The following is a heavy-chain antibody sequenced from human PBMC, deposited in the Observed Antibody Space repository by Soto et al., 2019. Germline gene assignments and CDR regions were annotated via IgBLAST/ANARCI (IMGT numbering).Heavy chain of an antibody. D-gene: IGHD6-19*01. V-gene: IGHV3-23*01. CDR3: AKTTDGWFSAFEI. J-gene: IGHJ3*02. CDR2: ISGSGTTA. Sequence: EVQLLESGGGLVQPGGSLRLSCAASGFIFSSYAMSWVRQAPGKGLEWVSAISGSGTTAYYADSVKGRFTFSRDNSKSTMYLQISSLRAEDTAVYYCAKTTDGWFSAFEIWGQGTIVTVSS. CDR1: GFIFSSYA.